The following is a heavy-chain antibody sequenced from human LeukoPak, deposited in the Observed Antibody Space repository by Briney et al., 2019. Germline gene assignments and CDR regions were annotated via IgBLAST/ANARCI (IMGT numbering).Heavy chain of an antibody. CDR3: ARSGAYYYDFWLLVDV. J-gene: IGHJ6*02. V-gene: IGHV3-11*01. Sequence: GGSLRLSCAASGFTFSDYYMSWIRQAPGKGLEWVSYISSSGSTIYYADSVKGRFTISRDNSKNSLYLQMNSLRAEDTAVYYCARSGAYYYDFWLLVDVGGQGTTVTVSS. CDR2: ISSSGSTI. D-gene: IGHD3-3*01. CDR1: GFTFSDYY.